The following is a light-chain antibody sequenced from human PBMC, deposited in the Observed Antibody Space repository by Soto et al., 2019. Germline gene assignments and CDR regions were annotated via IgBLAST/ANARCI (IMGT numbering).Light chain of an antibody. CDR1: QFIDSY. J-gene: IGKJ5*01. CDR2: DAS. CDR3: QQRSNLTPT. V-gene: IGKV3-11*01. Sequence: EIVFTQSPATLSLSPGERANLSCRASQFIDSYLAWYRQIPGQAPRLLIYDASHRETGIPDLFSGGGAGTAFTLTISSLEPEDFAVYYCQQRSNLTPTFGQGTRLEIK.